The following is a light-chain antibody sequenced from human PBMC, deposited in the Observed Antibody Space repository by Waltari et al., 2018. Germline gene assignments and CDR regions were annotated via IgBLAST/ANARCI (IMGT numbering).Light chain of an antibody. CDR1: QNVTTY. Sequence: EIVMTQSPATLSVSPGERATLSCRASQNVTTYLAWYQQKPGQAPRLLLRRASIGATDIPGRFSGSGSGKEFTLTISGLQSEDFAVYFCQHYNNWPLTFGGGTRVEIK. J-gene: IGKJ4*01. CDR2: RAS. CDR3: QHYNNWPLT. V-gene: IGKV3-15*01.